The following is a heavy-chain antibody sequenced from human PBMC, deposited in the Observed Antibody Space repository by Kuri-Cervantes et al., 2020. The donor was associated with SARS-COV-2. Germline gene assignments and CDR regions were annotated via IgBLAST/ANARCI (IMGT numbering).Heavy chain of an antibody. CDR3: ARVLCGGDCYSRDYYYGMDV. Sequence: GESLKISCAASGFGFSSYAMSWVRQAPGKGLEWVSAISGSGGSTYYADSVKGRFTISRDNSKNTLYLQMNSLRAEDTAVYYCARVLCGGDCYSRDYYYGMDVWGQGTMVTVSS. CDR2: ISGSGGST. V-gene: IGHV3-23*01. J-gene: IGHJ6*01. D-gene: IGHD2-21*02. CDR1: GFGFSSYA.